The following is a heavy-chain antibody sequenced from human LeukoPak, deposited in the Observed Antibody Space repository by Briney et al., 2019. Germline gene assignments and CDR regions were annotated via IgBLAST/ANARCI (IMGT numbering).Heavy chain of an antibody. CDR3: ARERPERDVHLWFGPMDV. Sequence: SETLSLTCTVSGGSISSGSYYWSWIRQPAGKGLEWIGRIYTSGSTNYNPSLKSRVTISVDTSKSQFSLKLSSVTAADTAVYYCARERPERDVHLWFGPMDVWGQGTTVTVSS. CDR2: IYTSGST. V-gene: IGHV4-61*02. J-gene: IGHJ6*02. D-gene: IGHD5-18*01. CDR1: GGSISSGSYY.